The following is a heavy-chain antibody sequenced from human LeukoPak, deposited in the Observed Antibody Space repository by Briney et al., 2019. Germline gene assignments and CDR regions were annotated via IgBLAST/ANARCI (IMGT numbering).Heavy chain of an antibody. J-gene: IGHJ3*02. CDR3: AKSPTVDAAFDI. CDR2: INWNGDST. Sequence: GGSLRLSCAASGFTFDDYGMSWVRQAPGKGLEWVSGINWNGDSTGYADSVKGRFTVSRDSSKNTLFLHMNSLRAEDTALYYCAKSPTVDAAFDIWGQGTMVTVSS. D-gene: IGHD4-23*01. CDR1: GFTFDDYG. V-gene: IGHV3-20*04.